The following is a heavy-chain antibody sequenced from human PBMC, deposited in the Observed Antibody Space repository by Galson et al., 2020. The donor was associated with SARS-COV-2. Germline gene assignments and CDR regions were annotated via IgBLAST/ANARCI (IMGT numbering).Heavy chain of an antibody. CDR3: ARGGAESGASYYDYGMDV. D-gene: IGHD6-13*01. CDR1: GGSISSGDYY. J-gene: IGHJ6*02. V-gene: IGHV4-30-4*01. CDR2: IYYSGIT. Sequence: ETSETLSLTCIVSGGSISSGDYYWSWIRQPPGKGLEWLGYIYYSGITYYNPSHKSQITISVDTSKNQFSLKLNSVTAADTAVYYCARGGAESGASYYDYGMDVWGQGTTVTVSS.